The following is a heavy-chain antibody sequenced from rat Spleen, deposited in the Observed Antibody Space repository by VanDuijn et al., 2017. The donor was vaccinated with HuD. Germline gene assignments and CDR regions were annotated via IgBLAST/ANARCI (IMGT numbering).Heavy chain of an antibody. Sequence: EVQLVESDGGLVQPGRSLKLSCAASGFTFSDYYMAWVRQAPTKGLEWVATISYDGSSTYYPDSVKGRFTISRDNAENTVYLQMNSLWSEDTATYYCAVAGYGYWGQGVVVTVSS. V-gene: IGHV5-29*01. J-gene: IGHJ2*01. D-gene: IGHD4-3*01. CDR2: ISYDGSST. CDR3: AVAGYGY. CDR1: GFTFSDYY.